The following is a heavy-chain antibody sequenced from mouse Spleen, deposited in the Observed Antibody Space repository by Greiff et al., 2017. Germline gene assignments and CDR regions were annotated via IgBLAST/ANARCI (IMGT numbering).Heavy chain of an antibody. CDR2: INPSSGYT. D-gene: IGHD4-1*01. CDR1: GYTFTSYT. CDR3: ARDWDTTYYFDY. Sequence: QVQLQQSGAELARPGASVKMSCKASGYTFTSYTMHWVTQRPGQGLEWIGYINPSSGYTKYNQKFKDKATLTADKSSSTAYMQLSSLTSEDSAVYYCARDWDTTYYFDYWGQGTTLTVSS. J-gene: IGHJ2*01. V-gene: IGHV1-4*01.